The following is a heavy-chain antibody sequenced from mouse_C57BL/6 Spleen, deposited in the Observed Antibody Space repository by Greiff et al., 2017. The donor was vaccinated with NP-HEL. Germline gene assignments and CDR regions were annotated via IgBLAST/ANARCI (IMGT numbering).Heavy chain of an antibody. Sequence: EVKLMESGGGLVKPGGSLKLSCAASGFTFSDYGMHWVRQAPEKGLEWVAYISSGSSTIYYADTVKGRFTISRDNAKNTLFLQMTRLRSEDTAMYYCARDYYGSSYYFDYWGQGTTLTVSS. V-gene: IGHV5-17*01. CDR2: ISSGSSTI. CDR1: GFTFSDYG. CDR3: ARDYYGSSYYFDY. D-gene: IGHD1-1*01. J-gene: IGHJ2*01.